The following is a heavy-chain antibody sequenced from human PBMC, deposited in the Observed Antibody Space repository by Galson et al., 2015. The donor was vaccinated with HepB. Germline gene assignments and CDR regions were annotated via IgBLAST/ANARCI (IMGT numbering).Heavy chain of an antibody. V-gene: IGHV3-21*01. J-gene: IGHJ4*02. CDR1: GFTFSSYS. Sequence: SLRLSCAASGFTFSSYSMNWVRQAPGKGLEWVSSISSSSSYIYYADSVKGRFTISRDNAKNSLYLQMNSLRAEDTAVYYCARGGGYYYDSSGYYPPSYWGQGTLVTVSS. CDR3: ARGGGYYYDSSGYYPPSY. CDR2: ISSSSSYI. D-gene: IGHD3-22*01.